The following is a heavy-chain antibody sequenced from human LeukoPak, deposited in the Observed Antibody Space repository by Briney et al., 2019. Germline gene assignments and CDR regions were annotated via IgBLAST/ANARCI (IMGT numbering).Heavy chain of an antibody. J-gene: IGHJ1*01. CDR3: ARDGWYSGSYSYFQH. D-gene: IGHD1-26*01. Sequence: GGSLRLSCAASGFTFSSYEMNWVRQAPGKGLEWVSYISSSGSTIYYADSVKGRFTISRDNAKNSLYLQMNSLRAEDTAVYYCARDGWYSGSYSYFQHRGQGTLVTVSS. V-gene: IGHV3-48*03. CDR1: GFTFSSYE. CDR2: ISSSGSTI.